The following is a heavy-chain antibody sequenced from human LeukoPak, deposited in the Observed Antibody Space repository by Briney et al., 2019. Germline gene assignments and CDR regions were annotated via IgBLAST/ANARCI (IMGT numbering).Heavy chain of an antibody. J-gene: IGHJ4*02. Sequence: PGGSLRLSXAASGFTFSSYSMNWVRQAPGKGLEWVSAISGSGGSTYYADSVKGRFTISRDNSKNTLYLQMNSLRAEDTAVYYCAKPRQLLRYFDYWGQGTLVTVSS. CDR1: GFTFSSYS. V-gene: IGHV3-23*01. CDR3: AKPRQLLRYFDY. CDR2: ISGSGGST. D-gene: IGHD1-26*01.